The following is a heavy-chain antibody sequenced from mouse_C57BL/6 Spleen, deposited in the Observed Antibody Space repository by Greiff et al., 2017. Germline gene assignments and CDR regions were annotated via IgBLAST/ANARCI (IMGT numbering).Heavy chain of an antibody. CDR3: GRGFLHCSFDY. CDR2: IYPGDGDT. Sequence: QVQLQQSGPELVKPGASVKISCKASGYAFSSSWMNWVKQRPGKGLEWIGRIYPGDGDTNYNGKFKGKATLTADKSSSTAYMQLSSLTSEASAVYFCGRGFLHCSFDYWGQGTTLTVSS. V-gene: IGHV1-82*01. J-gene: IGHJ2*01. D-gene: IGHD1-1*01. CDR1: GYAFSSSW.